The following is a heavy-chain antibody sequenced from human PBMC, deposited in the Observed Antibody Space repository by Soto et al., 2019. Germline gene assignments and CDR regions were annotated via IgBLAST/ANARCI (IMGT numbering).Heavy chain of an antibody. J-gene: IGHJ4*02. Sequence: ESGGGLVQPVRSLRLSCAASGFTFDDYAMHWVRQGPGKGLEWVSSISWNSGNLGYADSVKGRFTISRDNAKNSLYLQMNSLRGEDTALYYCAKGASTTVFAFNDYWGQGTLVTVSS. D-gene: IGHD4-17*01. CDR3: AKGASTTVFAFNDY. CDR2: ISWNSGNL. CDR1: GFTFDDYA. V-gene: IGHV3-9*01.